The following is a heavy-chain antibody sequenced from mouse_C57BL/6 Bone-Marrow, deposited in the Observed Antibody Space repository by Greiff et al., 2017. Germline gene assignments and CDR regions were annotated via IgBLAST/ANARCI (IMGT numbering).Heavy chain of an antibody. CDR2: IYPGDGDT. V-gene: IGHV1-82*01. J-gene: IGHJ4*01. D-gene: IGHD1-1*01. CDR3: AFITKAMDY. Sequence: VKLMESGPELVKPGASVKISCKASGYAFSSSWMNWVKQRPGKGLEWIGRIYPGDGDTNYNGKFKGKATLTADKSSSTAYMQLSSLTSEDSAVYFCAFITKAMDYWGQGTSVTVSS. CDR1: GYAFSSSW.